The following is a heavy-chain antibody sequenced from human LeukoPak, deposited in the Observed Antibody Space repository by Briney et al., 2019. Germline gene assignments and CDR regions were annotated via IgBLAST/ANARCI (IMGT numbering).Heavy chain of an antibody. CDR3: AKYSRDSSSWYYDC. CDR2: INTDGTTT. J-gene: IGHJ4*02. V-gene: IGHV3-74*01. Sequence: GGSLRLSCAASGFAFSSYWMHWVRQAPGKGLVWVSHINTDGTTTTYADSVKGRFTISRDNAKNTLFLQMDSLRAEDTAVYYCAKYSRDSSSWYYDCWGQGTLVAVSS. CDR1: GFAFSSYW. D-gene: IGHD6-13*01.